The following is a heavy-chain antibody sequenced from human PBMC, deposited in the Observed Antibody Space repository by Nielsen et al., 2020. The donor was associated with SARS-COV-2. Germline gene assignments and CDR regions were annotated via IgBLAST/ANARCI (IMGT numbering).Heavy chain of an antibody. CDR1: GFTFSSYA. J-gene: IGHJ4*02. V-gene: IGHV3-23*01. CDR2: ISGSGGST. Sequence: GGSLRLSCAASGFTFSSYAMSWVRQAPGKGLEWVSAISGSGGSTYYADSVKGRFTISRDNAKNSLYLQMNSLRGEDTAVYYCARGIDESLWFGDLLFSSDYWGQGILVTVSS. D-gene: IGHD3-10*01. CDR3: ARGIDESLWFGDLLFSSDY.